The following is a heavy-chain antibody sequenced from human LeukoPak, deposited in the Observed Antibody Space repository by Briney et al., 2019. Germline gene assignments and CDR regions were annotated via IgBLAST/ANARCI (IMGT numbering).Heavy chain of an antibody. V-gene: IGHV1-3*01. CDR2: INAVNGNT. D-gene: IGHD6-13*01. CDR1: GYTFTSYA. Sequence: ASVKVSCKASGYTFTSYAMHWGRQAPGQRPEWMGWINAVNGNTKYSQKFQGRVTITRDTSASTAYMELTSLTSADTAVYYCARGPRAAADDYWGQGTLVTVSS. J-gene: IGHJ4*02. CDR3: ARGPRAAADDY.